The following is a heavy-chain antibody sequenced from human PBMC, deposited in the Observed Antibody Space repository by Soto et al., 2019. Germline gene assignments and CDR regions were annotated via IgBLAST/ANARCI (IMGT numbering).Heavy chain of an antibody. CDR3: ARDVLTAVAGSVNWFDP. D-gene: IGHD6-19*01. Sequence: PGGSLSLSCAASGFSLRTYGMHWLRRAPGKGLEWVAFIWYDGTKKFYANSVKGRSTISKDNSNNILYLQMSGLRVEDTAVYYCARDVLTAVAGSVNWFDPWGQGTLVTVSS. J-gene: IGHJ5*02. V-gene: IGHV3-33*01. CDR2: IWYDGTKK. CDR1: GFSLRTYG.